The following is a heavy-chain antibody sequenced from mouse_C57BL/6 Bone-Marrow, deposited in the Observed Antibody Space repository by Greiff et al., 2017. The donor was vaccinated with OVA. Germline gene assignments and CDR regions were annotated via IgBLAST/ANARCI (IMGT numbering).Heavy chain of an antibody. V-gene: IGHV1-81*01. Sequence: VHLVESGAELARPGASVKLSCKASGYTFTSYGISWVKQRTGQGLEWIGEIYPRSGNTYYNEKFKGKATLTADKSSSTAYMELRSLTSEDSAVYFCARGDHYYGSSVYYFDYWGQGTTLTVSS. J-gene: IGHJ2*01. D-gene: IGHD1-1*01. CDR2: IYPRSGNT. CDR3: ARGDHYYGSSVYYFDY. CDR1: GYTFTSYG.